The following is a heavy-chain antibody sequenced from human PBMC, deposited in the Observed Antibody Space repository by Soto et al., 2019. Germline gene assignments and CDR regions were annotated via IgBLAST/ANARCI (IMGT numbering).Heavy chain of an antibody. CDR1: GYPFTTYY. J-gene: IGHJ4*02. V-gene: IGHV1-2*02. CDR3: ATDDYGMFRY. Sequence: HVQLVQSGTEVKKPGASVRVSCMVSGYPFTTYYIHWVRQAPGQGLEWMGWIDPRSGGAVYEQKFQGRVTMTRDTSISTVYMDVSGLTSDDTDVYYCATDDYGMFRYWGQGSLVTVSS. D-gene: IGHD3-10*01. CDR2: IDPRSGGA.